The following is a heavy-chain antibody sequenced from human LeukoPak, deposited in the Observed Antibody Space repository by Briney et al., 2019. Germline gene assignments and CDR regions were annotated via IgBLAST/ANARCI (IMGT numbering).Heavy chain of an antibody. J-gene: IGHJ5*02. CDR2: MNPNSGNT. CDR1: GYTFTSYD. Sequence: ASVKVSCKASGYTFTSYDINWVRPATGQGLEWMGWMNPNSGNTGYAQKFQGRVTMTRDTSISTAYMELSSLRSEDTAVYYCARTAYCGGDCYSDWFDPWGQGTLVTVSS. D-gene: IGHD2-21*02. CDR3: ARTAYCGGDCYSDWFDP. V-gene: IGHV1-8*01.